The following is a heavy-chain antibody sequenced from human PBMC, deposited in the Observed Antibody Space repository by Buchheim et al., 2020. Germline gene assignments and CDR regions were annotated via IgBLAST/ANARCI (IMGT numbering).Heavy chain of an antibody. V-gene: IGHV3-23*01. J-gene: IGHJ6*02. Sequence: EVQLLASGGGFVQAGGSLRLSCAASGFTFSKSAMSWVRQAPGKGLEWVSAISEDGGRTYYADSVEGRFTISRDNAKNSLYLQMNSLRAEDTAVYYCARARRAVVTSTWIMYYGMDVWGQGTT. CDR3: ARARRAVVTSTWIMYYGMDV. D-gene: IGHD4-23*01. CDR2: ISEDGGRT. CDR1: GFTFSKSA.